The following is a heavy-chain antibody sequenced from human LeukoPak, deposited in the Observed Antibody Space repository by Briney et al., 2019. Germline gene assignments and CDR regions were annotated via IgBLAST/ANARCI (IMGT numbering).Heavy chain of an antibody. CDR2: IWYDGSNK. CDR1: GFTFSSYG. J-gene: IGHJ4*02. Sequence: GGSLRLSCAASGFTFSSYGMHWVRQAPGKGLEWVAVIWYDGSNKYYADSVKGRFTISRDNSKNTLYLQMNSLRAEDTAVYYCAKGGYSSGSNDYWGQGTLVTVSS. CDR3: AKGGYSSGSNDY. V-gene: IGHV3-33*06. D-gene: IGHD6-19*01.